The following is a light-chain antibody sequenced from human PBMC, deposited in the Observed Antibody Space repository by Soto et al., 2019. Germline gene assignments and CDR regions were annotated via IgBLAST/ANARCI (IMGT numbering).Light chain of an antibody. CDR1: QSVSSSR. Sequence: DIVLTQSPGTLSLSPGERATLSCGASQSVSSSRLAWYQQKPAQAPRLLIYDGFSRATGTPDRFSGSGSGTDFTLTVSRLEPEDFAVYYCQQYGNSPITFGQGTRLEIK. CDR3: QQYGNSPIT. V-gene: IGKV3D-20*01. CDR2: DGF. J-gene: IGKJ5*01.